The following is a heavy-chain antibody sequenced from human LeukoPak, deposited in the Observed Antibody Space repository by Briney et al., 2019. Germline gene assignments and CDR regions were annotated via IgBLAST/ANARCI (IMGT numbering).Heavy chain of an antibody. Sequence: SVKVSCKASGGTFSSYAISWVRQAPGQGLEWMGGIIPIFGTANYAQKFQGRVTITADESTSTAYMELSSLRSEDTAVYYCAGEHSSSWYTTHFDYWGQGTLVTVSS. CDR1: GGTFSSYA. V-gene: IGHV1-69*13. CDR2: IIPIFGTA. CDR3: AGEHSSSWYTTHFDY. J-gene: IGHJ4*02. D-gene: IGHD6-13*01.